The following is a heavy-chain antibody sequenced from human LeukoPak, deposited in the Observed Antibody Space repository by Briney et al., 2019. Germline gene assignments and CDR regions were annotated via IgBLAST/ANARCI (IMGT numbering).Heavy chain of an antibody. CDR1: GYTFTSYY. CDR3: ASVTTLRDYYYYGMDV. V-gene: IGHV1-46*01. Sequence: ASVKVSCKASGYTFTSYYMHWVRQAPGQGLEWMGIINPSGGSTSYAQKFQGRVTMTRDTSTSTVYMELSSLRSEDTAVYYCASVTTLRDYYYYGMDVWGQGTTVTVSS. CDR2: INPSGGST. D-gene: IGHD4-11*01. J-gene: IGHJ6*02.